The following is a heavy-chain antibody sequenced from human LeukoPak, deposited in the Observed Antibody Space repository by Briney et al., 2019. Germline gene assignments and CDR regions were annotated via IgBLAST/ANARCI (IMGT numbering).Heavy chain of an antibody. CDR1: GYTFTSYA. CDR2: IIPIFGTA. J-gene: IGHJ6*02. D-gene: IGHD3-3*01. CDR3: ARAFVRFLEWSKNGMDV. Sequence: GASVKVSCKASGYTFTSYAISWVRQAPGQGLEWMGGIIPIFGTANYAQKFQGRVTITADESTSTAYMELSSLRSEDTAVYYCARAFVRFLEWSKNGMDVWGQGTTVTVSS. V-gene: IGHV1-69*13.